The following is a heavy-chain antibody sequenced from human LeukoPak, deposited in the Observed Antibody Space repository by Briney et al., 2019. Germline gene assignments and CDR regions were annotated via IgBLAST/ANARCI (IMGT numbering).Heavy chain of an antibody. Sequence: GGSLRLSCAASGFTFSSYEMNWVRQAPGKGLEWVSYISSSGSTIYYADSVKGRFTISRDNAKNSLYLQMNSLRAEDTAVYYCARARGFGEHIYYYYYYYMDVWGKGTTVTVSS. CDR2: ISSSGSTI. V-gene: IGHV3-48*03. J-gene: IGHJ6*03. CDR1: GFTFSSYE. CDR3: ARARGFGEHIYYYYYYYMDV. D-gene: IGHD3-10*01.